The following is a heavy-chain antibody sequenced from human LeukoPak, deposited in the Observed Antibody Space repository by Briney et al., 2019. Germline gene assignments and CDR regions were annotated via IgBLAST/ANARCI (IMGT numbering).Heavy chain of an antibody. Sequence: SETLSLTCAVYGGSFSGYYWSWIRQPPGKGLEWIGEINHSGSTNYNPSLKSRVTISVDTSKNQFSLKLSSVTAADTAVYYCARGHYDFWSGYLWYFDLWGRGTLVTVSS. V-gene: IGHV4-34*01. CDR3: ARGHYDFWSGYLWYFDL. CDR2: INHSGST. J-gene: IGHJ2*01. D-gene: IGHD3-3*01. CDR1: GGSFSGYY.